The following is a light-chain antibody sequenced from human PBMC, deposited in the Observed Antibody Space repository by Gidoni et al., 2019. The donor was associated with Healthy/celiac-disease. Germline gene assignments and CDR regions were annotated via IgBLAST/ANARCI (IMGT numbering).Light chain of an antibody. CDR2: AAS. Sequence: EIQMTTSPSSLSASVGDRVTITCRASQSISSYLNWYQQKPGKAPKLLIYAASSLQSGVPSRFSGSGSGTDFTLTISSLQPEDFATYYCQQSYSTPRTFGQGTKLEIK. V-gene: IGKV1-39*01. CDR1: QSISSY. J-gene: IGKJ2*01. CDR3: QQSYSTPRT.